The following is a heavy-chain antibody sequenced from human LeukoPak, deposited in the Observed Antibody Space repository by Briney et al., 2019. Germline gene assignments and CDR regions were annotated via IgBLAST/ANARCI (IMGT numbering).Heavy chain of an antibody. D-gene: IGHD1-1*01. J-gene: IGHJ4*02. Sequence: PGGSLRLSCSASGFTFSAYAMYWVRQAPGKGLESVSGISSNGGSSFYADSVKGRFTISRDNSKNTLYLQMSSLRAEDTAVYYCVKITSVTGGDCWGQGTRLTVSS. CDR1: GFTFSAYA. CDR2: ISSNGGSS. CDR3: VKITSVTGGDC. V-gene: IGHV3-64D*09.